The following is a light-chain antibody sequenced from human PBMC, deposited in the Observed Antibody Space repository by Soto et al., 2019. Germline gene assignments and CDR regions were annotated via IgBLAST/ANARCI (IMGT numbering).Light chain of an antibody. J-gene: IGKJ1*01. CDR2: GAS. V-gene: IGKV3-20*01. CDR3: QQYGSSRT. CDR1: QSVSSSY. Sequence: EIVVTQSPGTLSLSPGERATLSCRASQSVSSSYLAWYQQKPGQAPRLLIYGASSRATGIPDRFSGSGSGTDFTITISRLAPEDFAVYNCQQYGSSRTFGQGTKVEIK.